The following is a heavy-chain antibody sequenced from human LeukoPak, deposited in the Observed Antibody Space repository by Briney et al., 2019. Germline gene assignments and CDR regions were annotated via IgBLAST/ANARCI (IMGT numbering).Heavy chain of an antibody. CDR3: AKKASGIYFDY. D-gene: IGHD1-26*01. V-gene: IGHV3-23*01. CDR1: GFTFSSYA. J-gene: IGHJ4*02. Sequence: GGSLRLYCAAYGFTFSSYAMSWVRQPPGKGLEWVSTISGSGGSTYYADSVKGRFTISRDNSKNTLYLQMNSLRVEDTAVYYCAKKASGIYFDYWGQGTLVTVSS. CDR2: ISGSGGST.